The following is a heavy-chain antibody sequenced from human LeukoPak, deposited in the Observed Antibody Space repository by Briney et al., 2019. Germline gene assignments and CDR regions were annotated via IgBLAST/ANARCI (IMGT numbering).Heavy chain of an antibody. D-gene: IGHD3-22*01. CDR2: IYYSGST. J-gene: IGHJ5*02. CDR3: ARDHGWLLPSRGWFDP. CDR1: GGSISSSSYY. V-gene: IGHV4-39*07. Sequence: PSETLSLTCTVSGGSISSSSYYWGWIRQPPGKGLEWIGSIYYSGSTYYNPSLKSRVTISVDTSKNQFSLKLSSVTAADTAVYYCARDHGWLLPSRGWFDPWGQGTLVTVSS.